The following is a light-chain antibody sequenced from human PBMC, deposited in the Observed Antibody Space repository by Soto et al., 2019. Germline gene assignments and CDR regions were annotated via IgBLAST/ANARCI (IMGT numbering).Light chain of an antibody. CDR2: AAS. Sequence: EVVLTHSPGTLSLSPGERATLSCRASQSLSSYLAWYQQKPGQAPRLLIYAASTRATGIPARFSGSGSGTDFTPTMSRLETGDFAVYYCQQRNKWPQITCGPETRLEIK. CDR1: QSLSSY. CDR3: QQRNKWPQIT. J-gene: IGKJ5*01. V-gene: IGKV3-11*01.